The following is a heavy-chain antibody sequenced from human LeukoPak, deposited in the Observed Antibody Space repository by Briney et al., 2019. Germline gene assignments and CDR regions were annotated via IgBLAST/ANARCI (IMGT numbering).Heavy chain of an antibody. Sequence: SETLSLTCAVHGGSFSGYYWSWIRQPPGQGLEWIGEVNHSGTARYNPSLESRVTISVDTSKSQSSLNVYFVTAADTAVYYCASLNPFGGRRNAFDIWGQGAMVSASS. J-gene: IGHJ3*02. CDR3: ASLNPFGGRRNAFDI. CDR2: VNHSGTA. CDR1: GGSFSGYY. D-gene: IGHD3-16*01. V-gene: IGHV4-34*01.